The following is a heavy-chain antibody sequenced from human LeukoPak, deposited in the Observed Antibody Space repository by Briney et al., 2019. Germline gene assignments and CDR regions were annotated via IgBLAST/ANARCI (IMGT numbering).Heavy chain of an antibody. J-gene: IGHJ6*03. V-gene: IGHV3-48*03. CDR3: ARMKIAARPNYYMDV. D-gene: IGHD6-6*01. Sequence: GGSLRLSCAASGFTFSNYEMNWVRQAPGKGLEGVSYISSSGSTIYYADSVKGRFTISRDNAKNSLYLQMNSLRAEDTAVYYCARMKIAARPNYYMDVWGKGTTVTVSS. CDR2: ISSSGSTI. CDR1: GFTFSNYE.